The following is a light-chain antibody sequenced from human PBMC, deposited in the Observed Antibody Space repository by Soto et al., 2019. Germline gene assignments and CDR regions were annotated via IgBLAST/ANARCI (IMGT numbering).Light chain of an antibody. CDR2: GAS. J-gene: IGKJ4*01. Sequence: EMALTQSPGTLSLSPGDRATLSCRASQSVRSNYLAWYQQKPGQAPRLLLYGASSRATGIPDRFSGSGSGTDFTLTISRLEPEDFAVYYCQKYDTSPPLTFGGGTKVEIK. CDR3: QKYDTSPPLT. V-gene: IGKV3-20*01. CDR1: QSVRSNY.